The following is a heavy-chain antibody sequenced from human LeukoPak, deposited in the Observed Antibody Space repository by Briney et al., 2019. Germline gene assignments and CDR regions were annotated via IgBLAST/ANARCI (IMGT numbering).Heavy chain of an antibody. CDR3: ARSGAAGGIDAFDI. Sequence: ASVKVSCKASGYTFTSYAMHWVRQAPGQRLEWMGWINAGNGNTKYSQKFQGRVTITRDTSASTAYMELSSLRSEDTAVYYCARSGAAGGIDAFDIWGQGTMVTVSS. CDR2: INAGNGNT. V-gene: IGHV1-3*01. D-gene: IGHD1-26*01. CDR1: GYTFTSYA. J-gene: IGHJ3*02.